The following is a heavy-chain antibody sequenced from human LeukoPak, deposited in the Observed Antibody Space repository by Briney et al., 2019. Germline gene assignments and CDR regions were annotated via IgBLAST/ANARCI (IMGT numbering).Heavy chain of an antibody. D-gene: IGHD6-13*01. J-gene: IGHJ4*02. Sequence: ASVKVSCKASGYTFTSYYMHWVRQAPGQGLEWMGIINPSGGSTSYAQKFQGRVTMTRDTSTSTVYMELSSLRSEDTAVYYCARVGIAAAGTRGVYFDYWGQGTLVTVSS. V-gene: IGHV1-46*01. CDR3: ARVGIAAAGTRGVYFDY. CDR1: GYTFTSYY. CDR2: INPSGGST.